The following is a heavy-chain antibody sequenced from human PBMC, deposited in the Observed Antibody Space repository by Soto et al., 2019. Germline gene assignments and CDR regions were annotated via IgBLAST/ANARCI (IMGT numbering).Heavy chain of an antibody. CDR2: IYHSGST. J-gene: IGHJ5*02. V-gene: IGHV4-4*02. D-gene: IGHD1-7*01. CDR1: CGSISSSNW. CDR3: ARARYNRNYHWFDP. Sequence: LSLTCAVSCGSISSSNWWSWVRQPPGKGLEWIGEIYHSGSTNYNPSLKSRVTISVDKSKNQFSLKLSSVTAADTAVYYCARARYNRNYHWFDPWGQGTLVTVSS.